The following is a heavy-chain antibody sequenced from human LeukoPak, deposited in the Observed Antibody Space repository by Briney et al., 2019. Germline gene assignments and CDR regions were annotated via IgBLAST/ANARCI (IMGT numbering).Heavy chain of an antibody. V-gene: IGHV3-48*03. CDR2: ISSSGSTI. J-gene: IGHJ6*04. CDR3: AELGITMIGGV. CDR1: GFPFDDYG. D-gene: IGHD3-10*02. Sequence: PGGSLRISCAASGFPFDDYGMLWVRQAPGKGLEWVSYISSSGSTIYYADSVKGRFTISRDNAKNSLYLQMNSLRAEDTAVYYCAELGITMIGGVWGKGTTVTISS.